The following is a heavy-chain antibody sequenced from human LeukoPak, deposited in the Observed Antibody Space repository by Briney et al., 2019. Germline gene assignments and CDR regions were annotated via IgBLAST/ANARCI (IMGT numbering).Heavy chain of an antibody. CDR1: GYTFTGYY. J-gene: IGHJ4*02. Sequence: ASVKVSCKASGYTFTGYYMHWVRQAPGQGLEWMGRINPNSGDTNYAQKFQGRVTMTRDTSISTAYMELSGLRSDDTAVYYCARTDYGGNVYYFDYWGQGTLVTVSS. V-gene: IGHV1-2*06. CDR3: ARTDYGGNVYYFDY. D-gene: IGHD4-23*01. CDR2: INPNSGDT.